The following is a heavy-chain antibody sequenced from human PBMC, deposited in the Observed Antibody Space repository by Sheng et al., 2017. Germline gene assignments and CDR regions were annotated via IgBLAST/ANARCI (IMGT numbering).Heavy chain of an antibody. V-gene: IGHV4-61*02. CDR1: GGSISSGSYY. CDR2: IYTSGST. CDR3: ARMVYDSSGYDY. D-gene: IGHD3-22*01. J-gene: IGHJ4*02. Sequence: QVQLQESGPGLVKPSQTLSLTCTVSGGSISSGSYYWSWIRQPAGKGLEWIGRIYTSGSTNYNPSLKSRVTISVDTSKNQFSLKLSSVTAADTAVYYCARMVYDSSGYDYWGQGTLVTVSS.